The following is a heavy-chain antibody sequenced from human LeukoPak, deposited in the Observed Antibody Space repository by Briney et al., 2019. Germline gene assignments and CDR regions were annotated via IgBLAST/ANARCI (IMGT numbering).Heavy chain of an antibody. CDR2: IWSDGTNQ. Sequence: GGSLRLSCAASQFTFSHYGMHWVRQAPGRGLEWVAVIWSDGTNQYYADSVKGRFTISRDDSQNTVYLQMNGLRAEDTAVYFCAKDAQRGFDYSNSLEYWGQGTLVTVSS. V-gene: IGHV3-33*06. CDR3: AKDAQRGFDYSNSLEY. J-gene: IGHJ4*02. D-gene: IGHD4-11*01. CDR1: QFTFSHYG.